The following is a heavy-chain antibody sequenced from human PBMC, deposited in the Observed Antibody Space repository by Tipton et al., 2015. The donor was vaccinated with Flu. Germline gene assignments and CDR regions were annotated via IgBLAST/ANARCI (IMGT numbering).Heavy chain of an antibody. CDR3: AREYYDILTAQTDAFMDAFDI. Sequence: QVQLVQSGAEVKKPGASVKVSCKASGYTFTSYGISWVRQAPGQGLEWMGWINPNSGGTNYAQKFQGRVTMTRDTSISTAYMELSRLRSEDTAVYYCAREYYDILTAQTDAFMDAFDIWGQGTMVTVSS. V-gene: IGHV1-2*02. D-gene: IGHD3-9*01. CDR1: GYTFTSYG. J-gene: IGHJ3*02. CDR2: INPNSGGT.